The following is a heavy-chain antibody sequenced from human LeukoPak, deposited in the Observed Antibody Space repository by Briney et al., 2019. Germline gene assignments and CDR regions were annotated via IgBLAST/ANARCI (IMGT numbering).Heavy chain of an antibody. V-gene: IGHV4-34*01. J-gene: IGHJ5*02. CDR1: GGSFSGYH. Sequence: SETLSLTCAVYGGSFSGYHWSWIRQPPGKGLEWIGEINHSGSTNYNPSLKSRVTISVDTSKNQFSLKLSSVTAADTAVYYCARKSLQTQDGFDPWGQGTLVTVSS. CDR3: ARKSLQTQDGFDP. CDR2: INHSGST.